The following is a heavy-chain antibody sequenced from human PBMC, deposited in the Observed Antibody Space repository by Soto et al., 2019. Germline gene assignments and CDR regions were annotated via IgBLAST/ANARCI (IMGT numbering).Heavy chain of an antibody. V-gene: IGHV4-61*01. Sequence: PSETLSLTCTVSGGSVSSGSYYWSWIRQPPGKGLEWIGYIYYSGSTXXXPSLKSRVTISVDTSKNXFSLKLSSVTAADXAXYYCGYDFWXXXXXYGMDVXXXGTTVXXSS. CDR2: IYYSGST. CDR3: GYDFWXXXXXYGMDV. CDR1: GGSVSSGSYY. J-gene: IGHJ6*01. D-gene: IGHD3-3*01.